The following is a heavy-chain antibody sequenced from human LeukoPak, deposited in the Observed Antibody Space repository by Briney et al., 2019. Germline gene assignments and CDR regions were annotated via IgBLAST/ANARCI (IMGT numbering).Heavy chain of an antibody. CDR3: AKEVATTINAFDI. CDR2: ISGSGGST. D-gene: IGHD5-12*01. CDR1: GVTFSNYG. J-gene: IGHJ3*02. V-gene: IGHV3-23*01. Sequence: GGSLRLSCAASGVTFSNYGMSWVRQAPGKGLEWVSAISGSGGSTYYADSVKGRFTISRDNSKNTLYLQMNSLRAEDTAVYYCAKEVATTINAFDIWGKGTTVTISS.